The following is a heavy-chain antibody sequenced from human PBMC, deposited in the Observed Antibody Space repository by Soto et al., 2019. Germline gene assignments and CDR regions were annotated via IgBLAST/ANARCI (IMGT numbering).Heavy chain of an antibody. V-gene: IGHV4-59*01. D-gene: IGHD2-15*01. CDR3: ARSYMRYCSGGSCYSYYYYYMDV. J-gene: IGHJ6*03. CDR1: GGSISSYY. CDR2: IYYSGST. Sequence: SETLSLTCTVSGGSISSYYWSWIRQPPGKGLEWIGYIYYSGSTNYNPSLKSRVTISVDTSKNQFSLKLSSVTAADTAVYYCARSYMRYCSGGSCYSYYYYYMDVWGEGTTVTVSS.